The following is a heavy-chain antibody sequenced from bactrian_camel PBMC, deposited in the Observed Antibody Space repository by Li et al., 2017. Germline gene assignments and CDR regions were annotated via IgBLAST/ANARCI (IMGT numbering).Heavy chain of an antibody. D-gene: IGHD3*01. J-gene: IGHJ6*01. CDR2: IEMDGDST. CDR3: AAEADRRFRLPCYLTADFGF. CDR1: GCTSHKCS. V-gene: IGHV3-3*01. Sequence: QVQLVESGGGSVQAGGSLRLSCAASGCTSHKCSMGWFRQAPGKEREAVAAIEMDGDSTYYADSMKRRCTISRDNAKNTVYLQMHSLKPEDTAMYYCAAEADRRFRLPCYLTADFGFWGQGTQVTVS.